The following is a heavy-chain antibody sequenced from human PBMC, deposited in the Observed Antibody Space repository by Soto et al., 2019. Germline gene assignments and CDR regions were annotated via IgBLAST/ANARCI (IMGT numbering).Heavy chain of an antibody. CDR2: ISSSSSYI. Sequence: GGSLRLSCAASGFTFSSYSMNWVRQAPGKGLEWVSSISSSSSYIYYADSVKGRFTISRDNAKNSLYLQMNSLRAEDTAVYYCGRDTSRYCSGGSCYPSETYYYYYGMDVWGQGTTVTVSS. CDR3: GRDTSRYCSGGSCYPSETYYYYYGMDV. J-gene: IGHJ6*02. D-gene: IGHD2-15*01. CDR1: GFTFSSYS. V-gene: IGHV3-21*01.